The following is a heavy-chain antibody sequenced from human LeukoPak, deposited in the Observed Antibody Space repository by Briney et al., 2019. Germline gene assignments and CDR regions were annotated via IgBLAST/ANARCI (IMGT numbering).Heavy chain of an antibody. CDR2: IYHSGST. J-gene: IGHJ4*02. CDR1: GGSISSGGYS. CDR3: ARGYSSGWFSPPFDY. V-gene: IGHV4-30-2*01. D-gene: IGHD6-19*01. Sequence: KPSQTLSLTCAVSGGSISSGGYSWSWIRQPPGKGLEWIGYIYHSGSTYYNPSLKSRVTISVDRSKNQFSLKLSSVTAADTAVYYCARGYSSGWFSPPFDYWGQGTLVTVSS.